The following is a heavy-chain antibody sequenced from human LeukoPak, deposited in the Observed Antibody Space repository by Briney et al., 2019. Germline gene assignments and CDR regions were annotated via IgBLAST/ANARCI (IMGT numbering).Heavy chain of an antibody. CDR2: ISWNSVSI. V-gene: IGHV3-9*01. Sequence: SLRLSCAASGFTFSSNSMNWVRQAPGKGLNWVSGISWNSVSIGYADSVKGRFTISRDNAKNSLYLQMNSLRAEDTALYYCAKDVGGSGSFVDYWGQGTLVTVSS. CDR3: AKDVGGSGSFVDY. D-gene: IGHD3-10*01. CDR1: GFTFSSNS. J-gene: IGHJ4*02.